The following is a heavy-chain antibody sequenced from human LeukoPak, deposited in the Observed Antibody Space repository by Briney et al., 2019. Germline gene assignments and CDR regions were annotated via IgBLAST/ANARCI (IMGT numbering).Heavy chain of an antibody. CDR1: GFTFSRCR. V-gene: IGHV3-48*02. D-gene: IGHD2-8*02. Sequence: GGSLRLSCAASGFTFSRCRVNWARQAPGKGLEWVSHISSSSSTIYYADSVKGRFTISRDNAKNSLYLQMNNLRDEDTAVYHCARGTGYYDYWGQGTLVTVSS. CDR3: ARGTGYYDY. J-gene: IGHJ4*02. CDR2: ISSSSSTI.